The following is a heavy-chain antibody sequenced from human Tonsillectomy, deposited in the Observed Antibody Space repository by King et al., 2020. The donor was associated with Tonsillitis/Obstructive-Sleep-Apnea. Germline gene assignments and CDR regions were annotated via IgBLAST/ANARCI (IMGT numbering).Heavy chain of an antibody. Sequence: VQLVESGGEVKKPGASVKVSCKASGYTFTTYGISWVRQAPGQGLEWMGWIRAYNGNTDYAQKFQGRVTLTTDTSTSTAYMELRSLTSDDTAVYFCARDGYCSGGSCYSYGYFDLWGRGTLVTVSS. CDR2: IRAYNGNT. V-gene: IGHV1-18*01. D-gene: IGHD2-15*01. J-gene: IGHJ2*01. CDR1: GYTFTTYG. CDR3: ARDGYCSGGSCYSYGYFDL.